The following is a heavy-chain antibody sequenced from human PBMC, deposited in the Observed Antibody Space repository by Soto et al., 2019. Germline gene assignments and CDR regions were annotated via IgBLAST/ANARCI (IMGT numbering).Heavy chain of an antibody. CDR3: ARCYVGIDY. D-gene: IGHD2-2*01. Sequence: SETLSLTCTVSGGSISSSIYYWGWIRQPPGKGLEWIGSIYYSGSTYYNPSLKSRVTISVDTSKNQFSLKLSSVTAADTAVYYCARCYVGIDYWGQGTLVTVSS. J-gene: IGHJ4*02. V-gene: IGHV4-39*01. CDR2: IYYSGST. CDR1: GGSISSSIYY.